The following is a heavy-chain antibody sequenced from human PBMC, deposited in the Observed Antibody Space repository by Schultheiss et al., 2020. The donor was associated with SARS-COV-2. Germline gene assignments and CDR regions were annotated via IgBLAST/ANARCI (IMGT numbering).Heavy chain of an antibody. CDR1: GFTFSSYS. J-gene: IGHJ1*01. D-gene: IGHD1-1*01. Sequence: GGSLRLSCEASGFTFSSYSMNWVRQALGKGLEWVSSISSGSTYIHYTDSMKGRITISRDNAKNSVYLQMNSLRVEDTAVYYCARGAGRGASTVISWWGQGTLVTVSS. CDR2: ISSGSTYI. V-gene: IGHV3-21*03. CDR3: ARGAGRGASTVISW.